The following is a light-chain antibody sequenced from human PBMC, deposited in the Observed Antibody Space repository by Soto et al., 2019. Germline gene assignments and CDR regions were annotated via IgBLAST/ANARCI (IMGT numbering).Light chain of an antibody. Sequence: QSVLAQPPSASGTPGQRVTISCSGSSSNIGSNTVNWYQQLPGTAPKLLIYSNNQRPSGGPDRFSGSKSGTSASLAISGLQAEDEAHYYCAAWDDSLNGRVFGTGTKVTVL. CDR3: AAWDDSLNGRV. CDR1: SSNIGSNT. J-gene: IGLJ1*01. V-gene: IGLV1-44*01. CDR2: SNN.